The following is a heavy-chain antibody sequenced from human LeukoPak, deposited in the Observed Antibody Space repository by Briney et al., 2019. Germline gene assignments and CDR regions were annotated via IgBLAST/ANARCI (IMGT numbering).Heavy chain of an antibody. V-gene: IGHV3-74*01. D-gene: IGHD2-15*01. CDR1: GFTSSSYW. CDR2: ISGDGTAR. Sequence: GGSLRLSCAASGFTSSSYWMHWVRQVPGKGLVWVSRISGDGTARNYADSVKGRFTISRDNSKNTLYLQMNSLRVEDTAVYYCAKQPAASAHEAGGSFWYFDLWGRGTLVTVSS. J-gene: IGHJ2*01. CDR3: AKQPAASAHEAGGSFWYFDL.